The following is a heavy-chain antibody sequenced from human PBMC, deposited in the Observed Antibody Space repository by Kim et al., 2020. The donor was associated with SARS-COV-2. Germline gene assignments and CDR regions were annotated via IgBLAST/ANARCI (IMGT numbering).Heavy chain of an antibody. J-gene: IGHJ6*02. Sequence: GGSLRLSCAASGFTFSDYYMSWIRQAPGKGLEWVSYISSSGSTIYYADSVKGRFTISRDNAKNSLYLQMNSLRAEDTAVYYCARESWQQLVSRKPNYYYYYGMDVWGQGTTVTVSS. D-gene: IGHD6-13*01. CDR3: ARESWQQLVSRKPNYYYYYGMDV. CDR2: ISSSGSTI. V-gene: IGHV3-11*04. CDR1: GFTFSDYY.